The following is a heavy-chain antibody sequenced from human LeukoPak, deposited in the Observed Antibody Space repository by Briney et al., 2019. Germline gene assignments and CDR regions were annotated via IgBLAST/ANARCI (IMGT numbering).Heavy chain of an antibody. CDR1: GYSFTSSW. CDR3: ARLQSYYFNY. D-gene: IGHD4-11*01. CDR2: IYPGDSDT. J-gene: IGHJ4*02. Sequence: GESLKISCKGFGYSFTSSWIGWVRQMPGKGLEWMGNIYPGDSDTRYSPSFQGQVTISADKSISTAYLQWSGLKASDTAMYYCARLQSYYFNYWGQGTLVTVSS. V-gene: IGHV5-51*01.